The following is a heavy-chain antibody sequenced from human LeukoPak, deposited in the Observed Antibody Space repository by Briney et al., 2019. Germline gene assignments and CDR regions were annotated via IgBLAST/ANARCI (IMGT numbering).Heavy chain of an antibody. CDR2: INAKSGGT. CDR1: GYTFTGYY. D-gene: IGHD2-21*02. Sequence: ASVKVSCKASGYTFTGYYMHWVRQAPGQGLEWMGWINAKSGGTNYAQKFQGGITMTRDTSSSTAYMELSRLGSDDTAVYYCARDDGGDSNNAFDTWGQGTMVTVSS. V-gene: IGHV1-2*02. J-gene: IGHJ3*02. CDR3: ARDDGGDSNNAFDT.